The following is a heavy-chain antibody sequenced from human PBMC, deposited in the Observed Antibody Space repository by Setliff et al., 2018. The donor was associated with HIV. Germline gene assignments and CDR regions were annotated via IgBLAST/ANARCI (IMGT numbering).Heavy chain of an antibody. J-gene: IGHJ4*02. V-gene: IGHV4-38-2*01. CDR1: GYSISSGYY. Sequence: SETLSLTCAVSGYSISSGYYWGWIRQPPGKGLEWIGTIYHSGSTYYNPSLKSRLTISVDTSKNQFSLKLNSVTAADTAVYYCARVRGSSGWYVSDYWGQGTLVTVSS. D-gene: IGHD6-19*01. CDR2: IYHSGST. CDR3: ARVRGSSGWYVSDY.